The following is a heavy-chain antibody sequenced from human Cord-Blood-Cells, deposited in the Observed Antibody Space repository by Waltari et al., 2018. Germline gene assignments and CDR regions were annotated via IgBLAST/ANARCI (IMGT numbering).Heavy chain of an antibody. D-gene: IGHD3-3*01. CDR1: GGTSSSYA. CDR2: IIPIFGTA. V-gene: IGHV1-69*01. CDR3: ARDLSHYDFWSGYYGWYFDL. Sequence: QVQLVQSGAEVKKPGSSVKVSCKASGGTSSSYAISWVRPAPGQGLEWMGGIIPIFGTANYAQKFQGRVTITADESTSTAYMELSSLRSEDTAVYYCARDLSHYDFWSGYYGWYFDLWGRGTLVTVSS. J-gene: IGHJ2*01.